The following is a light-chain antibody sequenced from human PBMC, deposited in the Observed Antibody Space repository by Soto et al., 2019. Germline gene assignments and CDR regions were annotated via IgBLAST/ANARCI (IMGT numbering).Light chain of an antibody. Sequence: QSALTQPASVSGSPGQSITISCTGASSDVGGYNYVSWYQQHPGKAPKLMIYEVTNRPSGVSDRFSGSESGNTASLTISGLQAEDEADYYCISYTGSTTLVVFGGGTKVTVL. J-gene: IGLJ2*01. CDR1: SSDVGGYNY. CDR2: EVT. CDR3: ISYTGSTTLVV. V-gene: IGLV2-14*01.